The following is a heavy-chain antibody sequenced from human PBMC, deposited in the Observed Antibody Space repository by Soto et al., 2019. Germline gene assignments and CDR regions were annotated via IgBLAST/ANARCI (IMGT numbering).Heavy chain of an antibody. Sequence: SETLSLTCTVSGGSVSSGSYYWSWIRQPPGKGLEWIGYIYYSGSTNYNPSLKSRVTISVDTSKNQFSLKLSSVTAADTAVYYCASTVSWYSSGLDYWGQGTLVTVSS. D-gene: IGHD6-19*01. J-gene: IGHJ4*02. CDR3: ASTVSWYSSGLDY. CDR2: IYYSGST. V-gene: IGHV4-61*01. CDR1: GGSVSSGSYY.